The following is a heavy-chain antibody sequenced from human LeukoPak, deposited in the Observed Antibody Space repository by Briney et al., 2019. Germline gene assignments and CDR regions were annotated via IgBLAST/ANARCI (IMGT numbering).Heavy chain of an antibody. CDR3: AKGKKAYCGGDCSDAFDI. CDR1: GFTFSSYA. J-gene: IGHJ3*02. D-gene: IGHD2-21*02. Sequence: PGGSLRLSCAASGFTFSSYAMSWVRQAPGKGLEWVSAISGSGGSTYYADSVKGRFTISRDNSKNTLYLQMNSLRAEDTAVYYCAKGKKAYCGGDCSDAFDIWGQGTMVTVSS. CDR2: ISGSGGST. V-gene: IGHV3-23*01.